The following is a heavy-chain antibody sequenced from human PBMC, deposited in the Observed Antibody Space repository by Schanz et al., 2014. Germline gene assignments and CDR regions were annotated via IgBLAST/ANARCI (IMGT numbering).Heavy chain of an antibody. D-gene: IGHD3-3*01. Sequence: QVQLVQSGADVKKPGASVKVSCKASGNTLSAYYIHWIRQAPGQGLEWMGWIDPNSGGTNYAQKFQGRVTMTSDTSITTVYMEVNSLTSDDTAVFYCARTASHDVWRGYIPHYAFDLWGQRTVVIVSS. CDR2: IDPNSGGT. J-gene: IGHJ3*01. CDR1: GNTLSAYY. CDR3: ARTASHDVWRGYIPHYAFDL. V-gene: IGHV1-2*02.